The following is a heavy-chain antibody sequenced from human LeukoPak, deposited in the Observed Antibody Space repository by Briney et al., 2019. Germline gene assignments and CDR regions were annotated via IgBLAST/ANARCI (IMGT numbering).Heavy chain of an antibody. Sequence: PSETLSLTCTVSGYSISSGYYWGWIRQPPGKGLEWIGSIYHSGSTYYNPSLKSRVTISVDTSKNQFSLKLSSVTAADTAVYYCARASSAAATFDYWGQGTLVTVSS. V-gene: IGHV4-38-2*02. CDR2: IYHSGST. J-gene: IGHJ4*02. D-gene: IGHD6-13*01. CDR3: ARASSAAATFDY. CDR1: GYSISSGYY.